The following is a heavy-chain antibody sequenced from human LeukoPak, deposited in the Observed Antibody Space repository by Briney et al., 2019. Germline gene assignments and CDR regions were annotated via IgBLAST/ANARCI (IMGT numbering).Heavy chain of an antibody. CDR1: GFTFNTYT. J-gene: IGHJ6*02. CDR2: ISGSSGII. D-gene: IGHD6-6*01. Sequence: TGGSLRLSCAASGFTFNTYTMNWVRQAPGKGLEWVSYISGSSGIIDYADSVKGRFTISRDNSKNTLYLQMNSLRAEDTAVYYCAKASSSSSNYYYYYGMDVWGQGTTVTVSS. CDR3: AKASSSSSNYYYYYGMDV. V-gene: IGHV3-23*01.